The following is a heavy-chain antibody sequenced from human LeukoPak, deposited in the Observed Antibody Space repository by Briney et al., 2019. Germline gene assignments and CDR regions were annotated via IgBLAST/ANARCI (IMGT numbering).Heavy chain of an antibody. V-gene: IGHV3-48*01. J-gene: IGHJ4*02. Sequence: GGSLRLSCAASGFTFSTYSMNWVRQAPGKGLEWVSYISGSSRKIYYADSVKGRFTISRDNAKNSLYLQMNSLRAEDTAAYYCARGPYGDYIDAFGYWGQGTLVTVSS. D-gene: IGHD4-17*01. CDR1: GFTFSTYS. CDR3: ARGPYGDYIDAFGY. CDR2: ISGSSRKI.